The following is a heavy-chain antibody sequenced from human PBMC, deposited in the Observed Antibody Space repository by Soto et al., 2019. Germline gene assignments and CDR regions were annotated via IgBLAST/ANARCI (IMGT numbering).Heavy chain of an antibody. CDR2: IRSKANSYAT. D-gene: IGHD3-3*01. CDR1: GFTLSGSA. Sequence: GGSLRLSCAASGFTLSGSAMHWVRQASGKGLEWVGRIRSKANSYATAYAASVKGRFTISRDDSKNTAYLQMNSLKTEDTAVYYCTRRNDFWSGYPWGYYYGMDVWGQGTTVTVSS. J-gene: IGHJ6*02. CDR3: TRRNDFWSGYPWGYYYGMDV. V-gene: IGHV3-73*01.